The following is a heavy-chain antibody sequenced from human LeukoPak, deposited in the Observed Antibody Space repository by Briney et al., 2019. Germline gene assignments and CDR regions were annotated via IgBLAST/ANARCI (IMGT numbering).Heavy chain of an antibody. D-gene: IGHD6-13*01. J-gene: IGHJ4*02. CDR2: INTNTGNP. CDR1: GYTFTSYS. CDR3: ARDSAAQPPTLFDC. Sequence: ASVKVSCKASGYTFTSYSMHWVRQAPGQGLEWRGWINTNTGNPTYAQGFTGHFVFSLDTSVSTAYLQISSLKAEDTAVYYCARDSAAQPPTLFDCWGQGTLVTVSS. V-gene: IGHV7-4-1*02.